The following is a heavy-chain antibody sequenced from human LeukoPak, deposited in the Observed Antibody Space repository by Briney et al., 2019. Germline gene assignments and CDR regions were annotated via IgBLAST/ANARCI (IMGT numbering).Heavy chain of an antibody. CDR1: GYTFTGYY. V-gene: IGHV1-2*02. CDR3: ARELPGGNLEGFDY. Sequence: ASVKVSCKASGYTFTGYYMHWVRQAPGQGLEWMGWINPNSGGTNYAQKFQGRVTMTRDTSISTAYMELSRLRSDDTAVYYCARELPGGNLEGFDYWGQGTLVTVSS. D-gene: IGHD4-23*01. CDR2: INPNSGGT. J-gene: IGHJ4*02.